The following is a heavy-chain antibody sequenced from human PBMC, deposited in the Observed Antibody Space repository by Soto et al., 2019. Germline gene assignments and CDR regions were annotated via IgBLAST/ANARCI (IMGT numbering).Heavy chain of an antibody. CDR2: ISYDGSNK. CDR1: GFTFSSYG. D-gene: IGHD3-3*01. J-gene: IGHJ5*02. V-gene: IGHV3-30*18. Sequence: QVQLVESGGGVVQPGRSLRLSCAASGFTFSSYGMHWVRQAPGKGLEWVAVISYDGSNKYYADSVKGRFTISRDNSKNTRYLQMSSLRAEDTAVYYCAKDHHYDFLSGYYTGFGIAPWGQGTLVTVSS. CDR3: AKDHHYDFLSGYYTGFGIAP.